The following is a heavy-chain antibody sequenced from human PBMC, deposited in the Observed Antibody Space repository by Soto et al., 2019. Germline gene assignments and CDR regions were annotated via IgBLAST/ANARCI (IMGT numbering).Heavy chain of an antibody. CDR3: ARALVRYSSYGFDY. D-gene: IGHD5-18*01. Sequence: QVQLVQSGAEVKKPGSSVKVSCKASGGTFSNSAISWVRQAPGQGLEWMGGIIPIFGSAFYAQKFQDRLTMTADESTITAYMELSSLRSEDTAVYSCARALVRYSSYGFDYWGPGTLVTVSS. J-gene: IGHJ4*02. CDR1: GGTFSNSA. CDR2: IIPIFGSA. V-gene: IGHV1-69*01.